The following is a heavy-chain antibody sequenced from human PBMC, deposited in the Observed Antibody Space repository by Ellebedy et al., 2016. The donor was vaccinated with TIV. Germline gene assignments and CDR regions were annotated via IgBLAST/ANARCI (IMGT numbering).Heavy chain of an antibody. Sequence: GGSLRLXXAASGFPFRDHYMSWIRQTQGKRLESVAYIDNRGRTLWYADSVKGRFTISRDDARNALYLQMNSLRAEDTAIYYCARDPDTASKVDYWGQGALVTVS. V-gene: IGHV3-11*01. CDR3: ARDPDTASKVDY. CDR2: IDNRGRTL. D-gene: IGHD2-2*02. J-gene: IGHJ4*02. CDR1: GFPFRDHY.